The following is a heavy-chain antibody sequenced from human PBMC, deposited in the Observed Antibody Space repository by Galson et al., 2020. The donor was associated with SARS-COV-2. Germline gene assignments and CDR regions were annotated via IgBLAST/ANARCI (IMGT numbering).Heavy chain of an antibody. D-gene: IGHD2-15*01. V-gene: IGHV4-31*03. CDR1: GGSISSGGYY. J-gene: IGHJ4*02. Sequence: SETLSLTCTVSGGSISSGGYYWSWIRQHPGKGLEWIGYIYYSGSTYYNPSLKSRVTISVDTSKNQFSLKLSSVTAADMAVYYCARGGYGGNLFFDYWGQGTLVTVSS. CDR3: ARGGYGGNLFFDY. CDR2: IYYSGST.